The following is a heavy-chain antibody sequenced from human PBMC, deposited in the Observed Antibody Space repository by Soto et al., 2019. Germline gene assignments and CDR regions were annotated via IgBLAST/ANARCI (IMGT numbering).Heavy chain of an antibody. CDR3: ARALETSGPYYDFWVVVDYYYYYYMDV. D-gene: IGHD3-3*01. CDR2: MNPNSGNT. V-gene: IGHV1-8*01. CDR1: GYTFTSYD. J-gene: IGHJ6*03. Sequence: ASVKVSCKASGYTFTSYDINWVRQATGQGLEWMGWMNPNSGNTGYAQKFQGRVTMTRNTSISTAYMELSSLRSEDTAVYYCARALETSGPYYDFWVVVDYYYYYYMDVWGKGTTVTVSS.